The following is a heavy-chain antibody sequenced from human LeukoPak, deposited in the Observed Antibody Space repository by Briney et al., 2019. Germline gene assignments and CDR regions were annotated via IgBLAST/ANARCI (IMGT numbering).Heavy chain of an antibody. Sequence: ASVKVSCKASGCTFTGYYIHWVRQAPGQGLEWMGWINPDSGATDSAQKFQGRLTMTKDTSIRTAYMELSDLKYDDTAVYYCARGLTTMDYWGHGTQVTVSS. CDR2: INPDSGAT. J-gene: IGHJ4*01. CDR3: ARGLTTMDY. D-gene: IGHD4-11*01. CDR1: GCTFTGYY. V-gene: IGHV1-2*02.